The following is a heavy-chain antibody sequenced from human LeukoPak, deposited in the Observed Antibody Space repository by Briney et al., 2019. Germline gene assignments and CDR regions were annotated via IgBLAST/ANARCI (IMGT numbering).Heavy chain of an antibody. D-gene: IGHD5-18*01. CDR1: GFTFSSYA. J-gene: IGHJ4*02. CDR2: ISYDGSNK. V-gene: IGHV3-30-3*01. CDR3: ARDSGYSYGTFDY. Sequence: GGSLRLSCAASGFTFSSYAMHWVRHAPGKGLEWVAVISYDGSNKYYADSVKGRFTISRDNSKNTLYLQMNSLRAEDTAVYYCARDSGYSYGTFDYWGQGTLVTVSS.